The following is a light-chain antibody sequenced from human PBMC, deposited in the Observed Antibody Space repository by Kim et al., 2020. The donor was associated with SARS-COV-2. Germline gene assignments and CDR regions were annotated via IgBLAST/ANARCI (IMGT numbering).Light chain of an antibody. V-gene: IGLV2-14*03. CDR1: STDFGGYNY. CDR3: SSYTRSSTLV. Sequence: GQSITISCTGTSTDFGGYNYVSWYQQHPGKAPKLMIYDVTYRPSGVSNRFSGSKSGNTASLTISGLQAEDEADYYCSSYTRSSTLVFGTGTKVTVL. CDR2: DVT. J-gene: IGLJ1*01.